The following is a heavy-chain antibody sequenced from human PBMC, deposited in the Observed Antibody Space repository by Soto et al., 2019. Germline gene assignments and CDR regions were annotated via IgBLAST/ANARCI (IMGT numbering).Heavy chain of an antibody. Sequence: EVQLVESGGGLVLPGGSLRLSCAASGFTFSRYWMHCVRQAPGKGLVWVSRISSYGSDTHYADSVKGRFTISRDNAKTTMYLQMNCLRADDTAVYYCASNYAYAEGYYWYGIDVWGQGTKVTVSS. CDR3: ASNYAYAEGYYWYGIDV. CDR2: ISSYGSDT. J-gene: IGHJ6*02. CDR1: GFTFSRYW. D-gene: IGHD3-16*01. V-gene: IGHV3-74*01.